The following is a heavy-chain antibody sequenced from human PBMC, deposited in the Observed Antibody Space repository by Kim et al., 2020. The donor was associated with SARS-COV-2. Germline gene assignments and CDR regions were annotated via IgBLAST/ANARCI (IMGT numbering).Heavy chain of an antibody. J-gene: IGHJ4*02. CDR3: ARDLLVGATTLPTTY. CDR1: GGTFSSYA. Sequence: SVKVSCKASGGTFSSYAISWVRQAPGQGLEWMGGIIPIFGTANYAQKFQGRVTITADESTSTAYMELSSLRSEDTAVYYCARDLLVGATTLPTTYWGQGTLVTVSS. V-gene: IGHV1-69*13. D-gene: IGHD1-26*01. CDR2: IIPIFGTA.